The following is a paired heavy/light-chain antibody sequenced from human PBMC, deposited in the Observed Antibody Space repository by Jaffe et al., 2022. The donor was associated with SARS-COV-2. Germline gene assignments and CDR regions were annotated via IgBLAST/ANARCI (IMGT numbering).Heavy chain of an antibody. Sequence: QLQLQESGPGLVKASETLSLTCTVSGGSIRDTAYYWGWIRQPPGKGLEWIGDIYYSGATFYNPSLKSRLTMSVDTSMNQFYLQLRSVTAADTAVYYCARLFHRSSWNRGNFWFDYWGQGTLVTVSS. CDR1: GGSIRDTAYY. J-gene: IGHJ4*02. V-gene: IGHV4-39*01. CDR2: IYYSGAT. D-gene: IGHD6-13*01. CDR3: ARLFHRSSWNRGNFWFDY.
Light chain of an antibody. CDR3: QSYDSSLSAYV. J-gene: IGLJ1*01. CDR2: GIS. V-gene: IGLV1-40*01. CDR1: SSNIGTGYD. Sequence: QSVLTQPPSVSGAPGQKVTISCTGSSSNIGTGYDIHWYQQLPGTAPKLLIRGISDRPSGVPERFSGSRTGTSASLAISGLQTEDEADYYCQSYDSSLSAYVFGTGTKVSVL.